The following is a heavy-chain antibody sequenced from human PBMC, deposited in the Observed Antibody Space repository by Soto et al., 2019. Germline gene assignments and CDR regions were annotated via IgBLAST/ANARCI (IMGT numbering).Heavy chain of an antibody. J-gene: IGHJ4*02. D-gene: IGHD5-12*01. CDR2: INPSGGST. V-gene: IGHV1-46*01. Sequence: ASVKVSCKASGYTFTSYYMHWVRQAPGPGLEWMGIINPSGGSTSYAQKFQGRVTMTRDTSTSTVYMELSSLRSEDTAVYYCARGGDIVATIPQLLNDYWGQGTLVTVSS. CDR3: ARGGDIVATIPQLLNDY. CDR1: GYTFTSYY.